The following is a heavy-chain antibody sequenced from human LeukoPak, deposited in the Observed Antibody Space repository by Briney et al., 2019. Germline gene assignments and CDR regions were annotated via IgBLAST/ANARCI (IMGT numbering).Heavy chain of an antibody. J-gene: IGHJ3*02. Sequence: GGSLRLSCVASGFTFSSDSMNWVRQAPGKGLEWISYISGSGSTIYYADSVKGRFTISRDNAKSSLYLQMNSLRAEDTAVYYCARGYDAFDIWGQGTMVTVSS. CDR2: ISGSGSTI. CDR1: GFTFSSDS. CDR3: ARGYDAFDI. V-gene: IGHV3-48*01.